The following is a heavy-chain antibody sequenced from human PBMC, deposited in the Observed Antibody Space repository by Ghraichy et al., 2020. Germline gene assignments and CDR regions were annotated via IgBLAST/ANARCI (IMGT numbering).Heavy chain of an antibody. Sequence: SETLSLTCTVSGGSISSSNYYWGWIRQPPGKGLEWIATIYYSGTTYYNLSLKSRVTISVDTSKNQFSLKLSSVTAADTAVYYCARPFCSGGSCDHFDYWGQGTLVIVSS. J-gene: IGHJ4*02. D-gene: IGHD2-15*01. V-gene: IGHV4-39*01. CDR1: GGSISSSNYY. CDR3: ARPFCSGGSCDHFDY. CDR2: IYYSGTT.